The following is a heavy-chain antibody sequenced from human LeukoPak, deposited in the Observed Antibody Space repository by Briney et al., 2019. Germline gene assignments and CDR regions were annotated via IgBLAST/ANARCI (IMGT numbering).Heavy chain of an antibody. CDR2: IYYSGSN. Sequence: SETLSLTCTVSGGSISSGGYYWGWIRQHPRKGLEWIGYIYYSGSNYYNPFLKSRVTISVDTSKNQFSLKLSSVTAADTAVYYCAREPVTNTGGAFDIWGQGTMVTVSS. J-gene: IGHJ3*02. CDR1: GGSISSGGYY. V-gene: IGHV4-31*03. CDR3: AREPVTNTGGAFDI. D-gene: IGHD4-23*01.